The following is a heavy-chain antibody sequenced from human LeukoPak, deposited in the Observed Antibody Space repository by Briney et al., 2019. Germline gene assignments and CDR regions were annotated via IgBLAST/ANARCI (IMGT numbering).Heavy chain of an antibody. CDR3: ARVRQGSGSPNTFDY. CDR2: IIPIFGTA. V-gene: IGHV1-69*13. D-gene: IGHD3-10*01. Sequence: GASVKVSCTASGGTVSSYAISWVRQAPGQGLEWMGGIIPIFGTANYAQKFQGRVTITADESTSTAYMELSSLRSEDTAVYYCARVRQGSGSPNTFDYWGQGTLVTVSS. J-gene: IGHJ4*02. CDR1: GGTVSSYA.